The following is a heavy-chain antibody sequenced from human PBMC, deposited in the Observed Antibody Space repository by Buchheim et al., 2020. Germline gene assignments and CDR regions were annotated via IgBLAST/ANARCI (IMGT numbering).Heavy chain of an antibody. CDR3: AKKRSDNWFDP. Sequence: QVQLQESGPGLVKPSETLSLTCSVSGGSIFTYYWSWIRQAPGKVLEWIGSMDGSGRSNYNPSLTSRVTLSVDTSKNQFSLTLSSVTAADTAIYYCAKKRSDNWFDPWGQGTL. V-gene: IGHV4-59*01. CDR1: GGSIFTYY. CDR2: MDGSGRS. J-gene: IGHJ5*02.